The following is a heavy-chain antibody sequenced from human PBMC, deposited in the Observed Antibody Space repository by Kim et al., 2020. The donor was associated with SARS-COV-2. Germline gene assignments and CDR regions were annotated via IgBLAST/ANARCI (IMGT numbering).Heavy chain of an antibody. CDR2: MNPNSGNT. D-gene: IGHD6-13*01. Sequence: ASVKVSCKASGYTFTSYDINWVRQATGQGLEWMGWMNPNSGNTGYAQKFQGRVTMTRNTSISTAYMELSSLRSEDTAVYYCATVANLSSSWYSYYYYYGMDVWGQGTTVTVSS. CDR3: ATVANLSSSWYSYYYYYGMDV. CDR1: GYTFTSYD. J-gene: IGHJ6*02. V-gene: IGHV1-8*01.